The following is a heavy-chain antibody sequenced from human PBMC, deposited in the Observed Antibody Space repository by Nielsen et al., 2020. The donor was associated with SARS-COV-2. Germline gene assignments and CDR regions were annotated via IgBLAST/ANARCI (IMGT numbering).Heavy chain of an antibody. V-gene: IGHV1-69*13. J-gene: IGHJ6*02. CDR2: VIPIFGTA. CDR1: GGTFSSYA. Sequence: SVKVSCKASGGTFSSYAISWVRQAPGQGLEWMGGVIPIFGTANYAQKFQGRVTITADESTSTAYMELSSLRSEDTAVYYCARDQSYGGNPLYYYYGMDVWGQGTTVTVSS. CDR3: ARDQSYGGNPLYYYYGMDV. D-gene: IGHD4-23*01.